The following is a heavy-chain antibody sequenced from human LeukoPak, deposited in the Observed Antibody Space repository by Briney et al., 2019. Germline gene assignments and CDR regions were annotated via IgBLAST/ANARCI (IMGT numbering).Heavy chain of an antibody. J-gene: IGHJ5*02. V-gene: IGHV3-48*03. D-gene: IGHD6-6*01. CDR2: ISSSGSTI. Sequence: GSLRLSCAASGFTFSSHEMNWVRQAPGKVLEWVSYISSSGSTIYYADSVKGRFTISRDNAKNSLYLQMNSLRAEDTAVYYCARDLYSSSFWFDPWGQGTLVTVSS. CDR1: GFTFSSHE. CDR3: ARDLYSSSFWFDP.